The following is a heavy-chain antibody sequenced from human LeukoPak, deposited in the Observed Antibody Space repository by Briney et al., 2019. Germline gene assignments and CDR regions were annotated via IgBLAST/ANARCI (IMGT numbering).Heavy chain of an antibody. J-gene: IGHJ4*02. CDR3: ARLTYYYDSRTFDY. CDR2: IKQDGSEK. Sequence: GGSLRLSCAASGFTFSSYWMSWVRQAPGKGLEWVANIKQDGSEKYYVDSVKGRFTISRDNAKNSLYLQMNSLRAEGTAVYYCARLTYYYDSRTFDYWGQGTLVTVSS. D-gene: IGHD3-22*01. CDR1: GFTFSSYW. V-gene: IGHV3-7*01.